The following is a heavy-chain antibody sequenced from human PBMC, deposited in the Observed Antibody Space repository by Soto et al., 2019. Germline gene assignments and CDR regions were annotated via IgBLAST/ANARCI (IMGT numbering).Heavy chain of an antibody. CDR2: ITPIFGTP. J-gene: IGHJ4*02. D-gene: IGHD3-22*01. CDR1: GGTFSRYA. V-gene: IGHV1-69*01. Sequence: QVQLVQSGAEVKKPGSSVKVSCKASGGTFSRYAISWVRQAPGQGLEWMGGITPIFGTPNYAQKFQGRVTITADESTSTADMELSSLRSGDTAVYYCARGWGYDTSYYYYAYGGQGTLITVSS. CDR3: ARGWGYDTSYYYYAY.